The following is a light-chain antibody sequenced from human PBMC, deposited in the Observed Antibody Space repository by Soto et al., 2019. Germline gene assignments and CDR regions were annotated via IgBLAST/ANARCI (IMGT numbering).Light chain of an antibody. CDR1: QSVSSSY. V-gene: IGKV3-20*01. Sequence: EMVLKQSPGTLSLSPGERATLSCRASQSVSSSYLAWYQQKPGQAPRLLIYGASSSATGIPDRFSGSGSGKDFTLTISRLEPEDFAVYYCQQYGSSPGTFGQGTKVEIK. J-gene: IGKJ1*01. CDR3: QQYGSSPGT. CDR2: GAS.